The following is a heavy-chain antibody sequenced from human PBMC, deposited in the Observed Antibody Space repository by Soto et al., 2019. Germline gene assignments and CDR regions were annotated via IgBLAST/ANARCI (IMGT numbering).Heavy chain of an antibody. Sequence: SETLSLTCTVSGGSVSSGSYYWSWIRQPPGKGLEWIGYIYYSGSTNYNPSLKSRVTISVDTSKNQFSLKLSSVTAADTAVYYCARDAPSHPGGMVRGVIDYWGQGTLVTVSS. CDR3: ARDAPSHPGGMVRGVIDY. CDR1: GGSVSSGSYY. CDR2: IYYSGST. V-gene: IGHV4-61*01. D-gene: IGHD3-10*01. J-gene: IGHJ4*02.